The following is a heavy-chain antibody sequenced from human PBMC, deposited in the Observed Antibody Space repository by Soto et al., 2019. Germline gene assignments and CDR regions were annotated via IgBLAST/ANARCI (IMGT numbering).Heavy chain of an antibody. Sequence: QVQLVESGGGVVQPGRSLRLSCAASGFTFSSYGMHWVRQAPGEGLEWVAVIWYDGSNKYYADSVKGRFTISRDNSKNTLYLQMNSLRAEDTAVYYCARDRRAARSLWFAFDIWGQGTMVTVSS. D-gene: IGHD6-6*01. V-gene: IGHV3-33*01. CDR3: ARDRRAARSLWFAFDI. CDR2: IWYDGSNK. CDR1: GFTFSSYG. J-gene: IGHJ3*02.